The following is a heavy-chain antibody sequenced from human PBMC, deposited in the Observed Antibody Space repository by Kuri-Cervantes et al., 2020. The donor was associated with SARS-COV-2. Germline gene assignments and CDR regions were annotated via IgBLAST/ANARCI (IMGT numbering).Heavy chain of an antibody. CDR3: ARGNTAQGYFDY. Sequence: SQTLSLTCAVYGGSFSGYYWSWIRQPPGKGLEWIGEINHSGSTNYNPSLKSRVTISVDTSKNQFSLKLSSVTAADTAVYYCARGNTAQGYFDYWGQGTLVTVSS. J-gene: IGHJ4*02. CDR1: GGSFSGYY. D-gene: IGHD1/OR15-1a*01. CDR2: INHSGST. V-gene: IGHV4-34*01.